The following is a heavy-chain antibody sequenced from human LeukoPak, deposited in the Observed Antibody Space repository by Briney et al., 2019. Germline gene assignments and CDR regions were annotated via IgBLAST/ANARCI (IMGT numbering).Heavy chain of an antibody. V-gene: IGHV3-7*01. J-gene: IGHJ4*02. Sequence: GGSLRLSCAGSGFIFRSHGMIWVRQAPGKGPEWVANIKQDGSEKYYVDSVRGRFTISRDNAKNSLFLQMNSLRVEDTAVYYCARNPAKVFPAVYWGQGTLVTVSS. D-gene: IGHD2-2*01. CDR1: GFIFRSHG. CDR3: ARNPAKVFPAVY. CDR2: IKQDGSEK.